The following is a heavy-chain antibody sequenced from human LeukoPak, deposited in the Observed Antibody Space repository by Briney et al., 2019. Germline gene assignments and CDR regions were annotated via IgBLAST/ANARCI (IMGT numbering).Heavy chain of an antibody. CDR3: ARANSLGY. CDR2: IKHDGSEK. V-gene: IGHV3-7*01. CDR1: GFTFSSYW. Sequence: GGSLRLSCAASGFTFSSYWMSWVRQAPGKGLEWVANIKHDGSEKYYVDSVKGRFTTSRDNPKDSLYLQMNSLRAQDTAVYYCARANSLGYWGQGTLVTVSS. D-gene: IGHD2/OR15-2a*01. J-gene: IGHJ4*02.